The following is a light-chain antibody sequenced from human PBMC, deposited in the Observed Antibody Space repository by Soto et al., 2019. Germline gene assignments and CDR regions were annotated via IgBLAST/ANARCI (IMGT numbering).Light chain of an antibody. CDR1: SSNIGAGYD. Sequence: QSVLTQPPSVSGAPGQRVTISCTGSSSNIGAGYDVHWYQQLPGTAPKLLIYGNSNRPSGVPDRFSGSKSGTSASLAITGLQAEDEADYYCQSYDSSLSSVVFGGGTKNTVL. CDR2: GNS. V-gene: IGLV1-40*01. J-gene: IGLJ2*01. CDR3: QSYDSSLSSVV.